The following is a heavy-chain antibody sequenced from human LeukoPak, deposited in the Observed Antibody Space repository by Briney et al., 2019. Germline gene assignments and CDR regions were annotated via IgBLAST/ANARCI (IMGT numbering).Heavy chain of an antibody. J-gene: IGHJ4*02. CDR1: GFTFDDYA. Sequence: GGSLRLSCAASGFTFDDYAMHWVRQAPGKGLEWVSGISWNSGSIGYADSVKGRFTISRDNAKNSLYLQMNSLRAEDTALYYCAKAYYYDSSGYSLATTPVDYWGQGTLVTVSS. CDR2: ISWNSGSI. CDR3: AKAYYYDSSGYSLATTPVDY. V-gene: IGHV3-9*01. D-gene: IGHD3-22*01.